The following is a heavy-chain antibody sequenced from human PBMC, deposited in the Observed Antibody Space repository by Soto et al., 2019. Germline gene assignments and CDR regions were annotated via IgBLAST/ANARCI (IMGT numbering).Heavy chain of an antibody. D-gene: IGHD4-4*01. V-gene: IGHV3-21*01. CDR1: GFTFSSYS. Sequence: GGSLRLSCAASGFTFSSYSMNWVRQAPGKGLEWVSSISSSSSYIYYADSVKGRFTISRDNAKNSLYLQMNSLRAEDTAVYYCARVRKRLYSNPIIDYWGQGTLVTVSS. CDR2: ISSSSSYI. J-gene: IGHJ4*02. CDR3: ARVRKRLYSNPIIDY.